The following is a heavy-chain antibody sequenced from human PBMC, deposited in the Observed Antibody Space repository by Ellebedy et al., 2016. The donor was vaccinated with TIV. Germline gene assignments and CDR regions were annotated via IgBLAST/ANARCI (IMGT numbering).Heavy chain of an antibody. D-gene: IGHD3-9*01. CDR2: IIPIFGTA. CDR3: ARSSYDILTADVAGNWFDP. J-gene: IGHJ5*02. CDR1: GYTFTSYG. Sequence: SVKVSXKASGYTFTSYGISWVRQAPGQGLEWMGGIIPIFGTANYAQKFQGRVTITADESTSTAYMELSSLRSEDTAVYYCARSSYDILTADVAGNWFDPWGQGTLVTVSS. V-gene: IGHV1-69*13.